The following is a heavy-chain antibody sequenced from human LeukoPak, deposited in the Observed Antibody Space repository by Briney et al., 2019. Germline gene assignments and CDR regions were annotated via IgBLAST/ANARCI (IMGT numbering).Heavy chain of an antibody. Sequence: SETLSLTCTVSGGSISSGDYYWSWIRQPPGKGLEWIGYIYYSGSTYYNPSLKSRVTISVDTSKNQFSLKLSSVTAADTGVYYCARGRSYYDSSGYYYYPYWYFDLWGRGTLVTVSS. V-gene: IGHV4-30-4*01. CDR3: ARGRSYYDSSGYYYYPYWYFDL. CDR2: IYYSGST. D-gene: IGHD3-22*01. J-gene: IGHJ2*01. CDR1: GGSISSGDYY.